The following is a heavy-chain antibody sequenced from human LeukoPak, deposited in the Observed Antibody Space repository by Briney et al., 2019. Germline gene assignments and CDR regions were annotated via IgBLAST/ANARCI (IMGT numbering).Heavy chain of an antibody. J-gene: IGHJ4*02. Sequence: GGSLRLSCAASGFTFSSFAMHWVRQAPGKGLEWVAVISYDGSNKYYADSVKGRFTISRDNSKNTLYLQMNSLRAEDTAVYYCARDHYYDSGTYSPSAYWGQGSLVTVSS. D-gene: IGHD3-10*01. CDR3: ARDHYYDSGTYSPSAY. CDR2: ISYDGSNK. CDR1: GFTFSSFA. V-gene: IGHV3-30*04.